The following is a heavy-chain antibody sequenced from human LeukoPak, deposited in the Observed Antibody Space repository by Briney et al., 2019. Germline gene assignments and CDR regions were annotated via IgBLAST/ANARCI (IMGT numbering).Heavy chain of an antibody. V-gene: IGHV4-39*07. Sequence: PSETLSLTCTVSSGSIGSSSNYWGWIRQAPGKGLEWIGNVYYSGSTFYNPSLKSRVTISVDTSKNQFSLKLSSVTAADTAVYYCARGRRDGYNPYWYFDLWGRGTLVTVSS. J-gene: IGHJ2*01. CDR2: VYYSGST. CDR1: SGSIGSSSNY. D-gene: IGHD5-24*01. CDR3: ARGRRDGYNPYWYFDL.